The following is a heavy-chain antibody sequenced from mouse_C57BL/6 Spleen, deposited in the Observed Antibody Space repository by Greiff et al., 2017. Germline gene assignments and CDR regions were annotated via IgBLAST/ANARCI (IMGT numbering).Heavy chain of an antibody. CDR2: INPSSGYT. D-gene: IGHD2-4*01. V-gene: IGHV1-7*01. CDR3: ARDDYDGGYAMDY. CDR1: GYTFTSYW. Sequence: QVQLQQSGAELAKPGASVKLSCKASGYTFTSYWMHWVKQRPGQGLEWIGYINPSSGYTKYNQKFKDKATLTADKSSSTAYMQLSSLTYEDSAFYYCARDDYDGGYAMDYWGQGTSVTVSS. J-gene: IGHJ4*01.